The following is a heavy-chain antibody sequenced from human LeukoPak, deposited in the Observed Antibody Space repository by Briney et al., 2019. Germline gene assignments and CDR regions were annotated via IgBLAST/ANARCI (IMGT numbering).Heavy chain of an antibody. CDR1: GGSFTGYY. CDR2: INHSGST. Sequence: PSETLSLTCAVYGGSFTGYYWSWIRQSPGKGLEWIGEINHSGSTNYKSSLKSRVTISVDTSKNQFSLRVSSVTAADMGLYYCARSPTYCSSSNCPAGYSGYDLDYWGQGTLVTVSS. D-gene: IGHD5-12*01. J-gene: IGHJ4*02. V-gene: IGHV4-34*01. CDR3: ARSPTYCSSSNCPAGYSGYDLDY.